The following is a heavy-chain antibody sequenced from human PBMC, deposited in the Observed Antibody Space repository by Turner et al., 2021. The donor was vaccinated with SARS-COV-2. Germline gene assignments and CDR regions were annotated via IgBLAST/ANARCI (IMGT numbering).Heavy chain of an antibody. CDR1: GFTFSSFW. CDR3: ARDTPTYYYDSSGYYTEWYFDY. CDR2: IKKDGSEK. D-gene: IGHD3-22*01. Sequence: EVQLVESGGGLVQPGGSLRLSCAASGFTFSSFWMNWVRQAPGKGLELVANIKKDGSEKYYVDSVKGRFTISRDNAKKSLYLQMNSLRAEDTAVYYCARDTPTYYYDSSGYYTEWYFDYWGQGTLVTVSS. J-gene: IGHJ4*02. V-gene: IGHV3-7*01.